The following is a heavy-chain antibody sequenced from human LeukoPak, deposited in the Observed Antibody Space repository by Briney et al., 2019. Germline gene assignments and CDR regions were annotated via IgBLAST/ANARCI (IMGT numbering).Heavy chain of an antibody. D-gene: IGHD6-13*01. Sequence: SETLSLTCTVSGGSISSYYWSCIRQPPGKGLEWIGYIYYSGSTNYNPSLKSRVTISVDTSKNQFSLKLSSVTAADTAVYYCARGGYSSSWYSSWFDPWGQGTLVTVSS. CDR1: GGSISSYY. CDR2: IYYSGST. CDR3: ARGGYSSSWYSSWFDP. J-gene: IGHJ5*02. V-gene: IGHV4-59*01.